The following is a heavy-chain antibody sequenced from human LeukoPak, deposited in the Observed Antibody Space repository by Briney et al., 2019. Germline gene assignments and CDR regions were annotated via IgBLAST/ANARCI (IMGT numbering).Heavy chain of an antibody. V-gene: IGHV4-34*01. CDR1: GGSFSGYY. D-gene: IGHD3-10*01. CDR3: ARDGDYYGSGNYGMDV. J-gene: IGHJ6*02. CDR2: ITHSGTT. Sequence: PSETLSLTCAVYGGSFSGYYWSWIRQPPGKGLEWIGEITHSGTTNYNPSLKSRVTISVDTSKNQFSLKLSSVTAADTAVYYCARDGDYYGSGNYGMDVWGQGTRSPSP.